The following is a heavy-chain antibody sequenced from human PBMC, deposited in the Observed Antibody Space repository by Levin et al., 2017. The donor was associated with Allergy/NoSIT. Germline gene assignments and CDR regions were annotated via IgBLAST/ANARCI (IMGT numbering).Heavy chain of an antibody. CDR3: ARDYRTGYSSLGEDGLDV. CDR2: ISPSSSYI. Sequence: GESLKISCAASGFNFSEYAMSWVRQAPGKGLEWVSSISPSSSYIYDADSVKGLFTISRDNAKNSLYLQMTRLRAEDTAVYYCARDYRTGYSSLGEDGLDVWGQGTTVTVSS. CDR1: GFNFSEYA. V-gene: IGHV3-21*06. J-gene: IGHJ6*02. D-gene: IGHD3/OR15-3a*01.